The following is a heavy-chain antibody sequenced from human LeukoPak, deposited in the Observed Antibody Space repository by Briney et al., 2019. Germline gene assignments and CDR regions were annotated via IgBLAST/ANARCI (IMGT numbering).Heavy chain of an antibody. D-gene: IGHD3-22*01. CDR1: GYTFTSYW. J-gene: IGHJ5*02. V-gene: IGHV5-51*01. CDR3: ARLAYYDSSGYYYAWFDP. CDR2: IYPGDSDT. Sequence: ASVKVSCKASGYTFTSYWIGWVRQMPGKGLEWMGIIYPGDSDTRYSPSFQGLVTISADKSISTAYLQWSSLKASDTAMYYCARLAYYDSSGYYYAWFDPWGQGTLVTVSS.